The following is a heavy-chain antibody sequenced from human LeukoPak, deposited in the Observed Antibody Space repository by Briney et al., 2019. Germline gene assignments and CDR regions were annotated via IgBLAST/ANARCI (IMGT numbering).Heavy chain of an antibody. J-gene: IGHJ5*02. Sequence: PSETLSLTCTVSGGSISSGDYYWSWIRQPPGKGLEWIGYIYYSGSTYYNPSLKSRVTISVDTSKNQFSLKLSSVTAADTAVYYCARVKDAEPTDTAMAYPNWFDPWGQGTLVTVSS. CDR2: IYYSGST. V-gene: IGHV4-30-4*08. CDR1: GGSISSGDYY. D-gene: IGHD5-18*01. CDR3: ARVKDAEPTDTAMAYPNWFDP.